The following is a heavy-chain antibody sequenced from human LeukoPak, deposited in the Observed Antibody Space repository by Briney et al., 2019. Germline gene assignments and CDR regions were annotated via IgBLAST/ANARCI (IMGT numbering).Heavy chain of an antibody. CDR3: ARGANGYYFDY. CDR1: GGSISNYY. CDR2: IYYSGGT. Sequence: TSETLSLTCTVSGGSISNYYWSWIRQPPGKELEWIGYIYYSGGTNYNPSLKSRVTISVDTSKNQFSLKLSSVTAADTAVYYCARGANGYYFDYWGQGTLVTVSS. J-gene: IGHJ4*02. V-gene: IGHV4-59*01. D-gene: IGHD5-24*01.